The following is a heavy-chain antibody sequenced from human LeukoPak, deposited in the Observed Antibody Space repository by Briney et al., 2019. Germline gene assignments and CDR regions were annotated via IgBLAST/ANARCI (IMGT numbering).Heavy chain of an antibody. Sequence: GSLRLSCAASGIILSSYWMSWVRQAPGKGLEWVANVNQVGNEKYYVDSVKGRFAISRDNAKNSLYLQMNSLRADDTAVYYCAVDTSAEKGQQLANWGQGTLVTVSS. J-gene: IGHJ4*02. D-gene: IGHD6-13*01. CDR2: VNQVGNEK. CDR1: GIILSSYW. CDR3: AVDTSAEKGQQLAN. V-gene: IGHV3-7*02.